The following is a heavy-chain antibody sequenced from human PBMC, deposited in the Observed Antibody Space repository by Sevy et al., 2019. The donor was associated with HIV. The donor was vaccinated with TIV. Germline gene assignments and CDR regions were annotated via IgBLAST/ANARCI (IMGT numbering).Heavy chain of an antibody. CDR2: MFYTGST. CDR3: ARVGGLTDYGMDV. Sequence: SETLSLTCTVSGGSVSSDAYYWSWIRQPPGKGLEYIAYMFYTGSTNYNPSLMSRVTISVDTSKNQFSLKLTSVTAADTAVYYCARVGGLTDYGMDVWDQGTTVTVSS. D-gene: IGHD1-26*01. V-gene: IGHV4-61*08. J-gene: IGHJ6*02. CDR1: GGSVSSDAYY.